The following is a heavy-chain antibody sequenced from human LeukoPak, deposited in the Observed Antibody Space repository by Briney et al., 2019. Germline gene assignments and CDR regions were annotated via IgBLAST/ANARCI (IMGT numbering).Heavy chain of an antibody. CDR2: IYYGVST. CDR3: SSRQQWLVAFGY. Sequence: KPSQTLSLTCTVSGGSISSSSYYWGWLRQPPGKGLEWIGSIYYGVSTYYNPSLQSRLPISVDTSKNQSSLKLSSVTAADTAVYYCSSRQQWLVAFGYWGQGTLVTVSS. D-gene: IGHD6-19*01. V-gene: IGHV4-39*01. CDR1: GGSISSSSYY. J-gene: IGHJ4*02.